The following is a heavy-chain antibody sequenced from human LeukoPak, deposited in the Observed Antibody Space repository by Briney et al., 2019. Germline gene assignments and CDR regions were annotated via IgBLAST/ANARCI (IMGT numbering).Heavy chain of an antibody. J-gene: IGHJ5*02. D-gene: IGHD6-19*01. CDR1: GFSFSDYA. Sequence: GGSLRLSCAASGFSFSDYAIYWVRQTPGKGLEWVSAISGSGGSTYYADSVKGRFTISRDNSKNTLYLQMNSLRAEDTAVYYCAKVSSGWCNWLDPWGQGTQVTVSS. CDR2: ISGSGGST. V-gene: IGHV3-23*01. CDR3: AKVSSGWCNWLDP.